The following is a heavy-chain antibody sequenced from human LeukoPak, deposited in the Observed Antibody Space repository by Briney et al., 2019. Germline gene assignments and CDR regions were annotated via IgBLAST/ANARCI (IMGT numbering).Heavy chain of an antibody. V-gene: IGHV3-30*02. D-gene: IGHD6-13*01. CDR3: AKDQGVVSSSWGYYFDY. J-gene: IGHJ4*02. CDR2: IRYDGSNN. CDR1: GFTFSSYG. Sequence: GGSLRLSCATSGFTFSSYGMHWVRQAPGKGLEWVAFIRYDGSNNYYADSVRGRFTISRDNSKNTLFLQMNSLRAEDTAVYYCAKDQGVVSSSWGYYFDYWGQGTMVTVSS.